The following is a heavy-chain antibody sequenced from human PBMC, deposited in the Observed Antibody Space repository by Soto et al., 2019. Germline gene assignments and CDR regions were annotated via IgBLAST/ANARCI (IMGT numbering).Heavy chain of an antibody. CDR2: IFYSDSF. V-gene: IGHV4-31*03. D-gene: IGHD3-3*01. CDR1: GGSISSGGSY. Sequence: QVQLQESGPGLVKSSQTLSLTCPVSGGSISSGGSYWSWIRQRPGKGLEWIGYIFYSDSFYYTPSLKGRVVILADTSKNQFTLKLSSVTDADTAVYYCARAPETPPIFGVVRPYFFDFWGQGTLVTVSS. J-gene: IGHJ4*02. CDR3: ARAPETPPIFGVVRPYFFDF.